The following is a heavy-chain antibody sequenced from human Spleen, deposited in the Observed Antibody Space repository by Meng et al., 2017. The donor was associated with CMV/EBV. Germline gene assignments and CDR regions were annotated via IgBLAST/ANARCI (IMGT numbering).Heavy chain of an antibody. D-gene: IGHD1-26*01. CDR3: ARGESRDGMDV. Sequence: GGSLRLSCAASGFTFDDYGMSWVRQAPGKGLEWVSAISGSADSTYYADSVKGRFTISRDSSKNTVYLQMNSLRADDTAVYYCARGESRDGMDVWGQGTTVTSP. CDR2: ISGSADST. CDR1: GFTFDDYG. V-gene: IGHV3-23*01. J-gene: IGHJ6*02.